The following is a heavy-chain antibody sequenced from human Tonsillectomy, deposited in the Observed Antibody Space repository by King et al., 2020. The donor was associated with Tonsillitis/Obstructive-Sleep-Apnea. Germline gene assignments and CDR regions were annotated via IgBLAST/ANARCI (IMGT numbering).Heavy chain of an antibody. CDR2: ISYDGSNK. V-gene: IGHV3-30*04. Sequence: VQLVESGGGVVQPGRSLRLSCAASGFTFSSYAMHWVRQAPGKGLEWVAVISYDGSNKYYADSVKGRFTISRDNSKNTLYLQMNSLRAEDTAVYYCARAYNNDYSIRPDYYYYFGMDVWGQGTTVTVS. CDR3: ARAYNNDYSIRPDYYYYFGMDV. CDR1: GFTFSSYA. J-gene: IGHJ6*02. D-gene: IGHD4-11*01.